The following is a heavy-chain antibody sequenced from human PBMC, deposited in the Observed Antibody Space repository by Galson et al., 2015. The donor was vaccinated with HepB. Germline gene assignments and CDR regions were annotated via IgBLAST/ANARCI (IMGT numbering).Heavy chain of an antibody. D-gene: IGHD6-13*01. CDR2: ISSSSSYI. CDR3: ARDDEAAAIDY. CDR1: GFTFSSYA. Sequence: SLRLSCAASGFTFSSYAMSWVRQAPGKGLEWVSSISSSSSYIYYADSVKGRFTISRDNAKNSLYLQMNSLRAEDTAVYYCARDDEAAAIDYWGQGTPVTVSS. V-gene: IGHV3-21*01. J-gene: IGHJ4*02.